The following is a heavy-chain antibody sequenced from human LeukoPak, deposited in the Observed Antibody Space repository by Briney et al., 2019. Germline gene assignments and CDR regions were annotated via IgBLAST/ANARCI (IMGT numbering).Heavy chain of an antibody. D-gene: IGHD1-26*01. J-gene: IGHJ4*02. CDR3: AKTSRSGTYYVRSFDY. Sequence: GGSLGLSCAASGFTFRSYAMHWVRQAPGKGLEWVAVIWYDASNKYYEDSVKGRFTISRDNSKNTLYLQMNSLGVEDTAVYYCAKTSRSGTYYVRSFDYWGQGTLVTVSS. CDR2: IWYDASNK. CDR1: GFTFRSYA. V-gene: IGHV3-33*06.